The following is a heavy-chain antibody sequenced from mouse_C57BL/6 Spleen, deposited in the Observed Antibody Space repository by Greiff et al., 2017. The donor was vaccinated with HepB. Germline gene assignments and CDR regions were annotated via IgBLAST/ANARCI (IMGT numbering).Heavy chain of an antibody. D-gene: IGHD1-1*01. V-gene: IGHV1-9*01. J-gene: IGHJ2*01. CDR2: ILPGSGST. CDR3: ARGRDRYYGSDRYYFDD. CDR1: GYTFTGYW. Sequence: VQLQQSGAELMKPGASVKLSCKATGYTFTGYWIEWVKQRPGHGLEWIGEILPGSGSTNYNEKFKGKATFTADTSSNTAYMQLSSLTTEDSAIYYCARGRDRYYGSDRYYFDDWGQGTTLTVSS.